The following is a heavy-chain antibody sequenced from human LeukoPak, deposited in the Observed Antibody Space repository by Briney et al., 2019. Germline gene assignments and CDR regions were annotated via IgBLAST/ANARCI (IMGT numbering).Heavy chain of an antibody. Sequence: GGSLRLSGAASGFTFSSYAMHWVRQAPGKGLEWVAVMSYDGSNKYYADSVKGRFTISRDNSKNTLYLQMNSLRAEDTAVYYCAKRQWGNSGYFDPWGQGTLVTVSS. CDR2: MSYDGSNK. D-gene: IGHD5-12*01. CDR3: AKRQWGNSGYFDP. CDR1: GFTFSSYA. V-gene: IGHV3-30*04. J-gene: IGHJ5*02.